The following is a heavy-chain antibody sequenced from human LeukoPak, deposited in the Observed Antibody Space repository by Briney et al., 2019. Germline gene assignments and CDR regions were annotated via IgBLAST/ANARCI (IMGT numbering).Heavy chain of an antibody. V-gene: IGHV3-30*01. CDR3: AREANSTSSFDY. Sequence: HPGGSLRLSCAASGFTFSSYAMSWVRQAPGKGLEWVAVISYDVSHKFYADSVKGRFTISRDNSKNTLYLQMNSLRADDTALYYCAREANSTSSFDYWGQGTLVTVSS. J-gene: IGHJ4*02. CDR1: GFTFSSYA. D-gene: IGHD6-6*01. CDR2: ISYDVSHK.